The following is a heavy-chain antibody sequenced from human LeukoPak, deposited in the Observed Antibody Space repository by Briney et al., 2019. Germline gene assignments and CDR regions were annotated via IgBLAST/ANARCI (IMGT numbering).Heavy chain of an antibody. Sequence: SVKVSCKASGGTFSSYAISWVRQAPGQGLEWMGRIIPILGIANYAQKFQGRVTITADKSTSTAYMELSSLRSEDTAVYYCARVITFGGVIVSYYFDYWGQGTLVTVSS. V-gene: IGHV1-69*04. J-gene: IGHJ4*02. CDR1: GGTFSSYA. D-gene: IGHD3-16*02. CDR2: IIPILGIA. CDR3: ARVITFGGVIVSYYFDY.